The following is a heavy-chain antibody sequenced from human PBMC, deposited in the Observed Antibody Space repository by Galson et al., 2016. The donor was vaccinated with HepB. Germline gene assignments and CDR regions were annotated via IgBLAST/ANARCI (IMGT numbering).Heavy chain of an antibody. CDR2: IYNSGRA. J-gene: IGHJ4*02. CDR3: ATGRAVTKPDY. D-gene: IGHD4-17*01. Sequence: TLSLTCTVSGDSISSGIYCWNWFRQHPGKGLEWIGYIYNSGRAYYNTSLKSRVTISLDTSKNQFSLRLTSVTAADTAMYYCATGRAVTKPDYWGQGTLVTVSS. CDR1: GDSISSGIYC. V-gene: IGHV4-31*03.